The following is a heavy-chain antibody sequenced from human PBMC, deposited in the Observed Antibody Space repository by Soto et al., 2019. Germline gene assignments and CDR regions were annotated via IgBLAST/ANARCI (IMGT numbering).Heavy chain of an antibody. J-gene: IGHJ6*02. CDR2: ISIDRSID. CDR3: TRRGYGMDV. V-gene: IGHV3-30*03. CDR1: GFSLTTYG. Sequence: GGSLRLSCAASGFSLTTYGMHWVRQAPGKGLEWVAVISIDRSIDYYADSVKGRFTISRDNSKNTLYLQMNSLRGEDTAVYYCTRRGYGMDVWGQGTTVTVSS.